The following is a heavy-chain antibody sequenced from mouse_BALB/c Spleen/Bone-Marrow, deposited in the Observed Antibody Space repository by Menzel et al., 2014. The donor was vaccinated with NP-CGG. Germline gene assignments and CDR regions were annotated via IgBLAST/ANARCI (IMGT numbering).Heavy chain of an antibody. CDR1: GFTFSDYY. CDR2: ISDGGSYT. CDR3: ARVSYDYFDY. Sequence: DVKLVESGGGLVKPGGSLKLSCAASGFTFSDYYMYWVRQTPEKRLEWVATISDGGSYTYYPDSVKGRFTISRDNAKNNLYLQMSGLKSEDTAMYYCARVSYDYFDYWGQGTTLTVSS. J-gene: IGHJ2*01. D-gene: IGHD2-4*01. V-gene: IGHV5-4*02.